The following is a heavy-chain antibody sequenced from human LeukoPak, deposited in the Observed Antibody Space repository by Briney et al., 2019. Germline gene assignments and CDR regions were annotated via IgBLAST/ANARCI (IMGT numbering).Heavy chain of an antibody. D-gene: IGHD4-17*01. CDR2: IYYSGST. CDR1: GGSISSYY. CDR3: ARRFPYGGNLGYGMDV. J-gene: IGHJ6*02. V-gene: IGHV4-59*08. Sequence: SETLSLTCTVSGGSISSYYWSWIRQPRGKGLEWIGYIYYSGSTNYNPSLKSRVTISVDTSKNQFSLKLSSVTAADTAVYYCARRFPYGGNLGYGMDVWGQGTTVTVSS.